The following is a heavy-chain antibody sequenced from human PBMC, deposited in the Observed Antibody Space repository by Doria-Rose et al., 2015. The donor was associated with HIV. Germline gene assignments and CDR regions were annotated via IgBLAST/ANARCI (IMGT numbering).Heavy chain of an antibody. CDR2: INHSGST. J-gene: IGHJ4*02. CDR1: GGSFSGHY. V-gene: IGHV4-34*01. Sequence: YGGSFSGHYWNWRRPPPGQGLEWVGEINHSGSTNYNPLLKSRVTISVETSKNQFSLRLSSVTAADTAVYYCARAGEYDFRSGSYYFDYCGQGTLVSVSS. D-gene: IGHD3-3*01. CDR3: ARAGEYDFRSGSYYFDY.